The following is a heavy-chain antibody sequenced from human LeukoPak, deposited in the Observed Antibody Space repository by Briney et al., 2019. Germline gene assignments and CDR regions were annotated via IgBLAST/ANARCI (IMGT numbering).Heavy chain of an antibody. Sequence: SETLSLTCTVSGGSISSYYWSWLRQPAGKGLEWIGRIYTSGSTNYNPSLKSRVTMSVDTSKNQFSLKLSSVTAADTAVYYCARVGYDYVWGSYRPPYYMDVWGKGTTVTVSS. CDR1: GGSISSYY. V-gene: IGHV4-4*07. CDR3: ARVGYDYVWGSYRPPYYMDV. CDR2: IYTSGST. J-gene: IGHJ6*03. D-gene: IGHD3-16*02.